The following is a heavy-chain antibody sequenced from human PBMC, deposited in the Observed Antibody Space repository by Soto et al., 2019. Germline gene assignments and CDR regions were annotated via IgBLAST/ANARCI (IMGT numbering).Heavy chain of an antibody. Sequence: GGSLRLSCSASGFTFSSYGMHWVRQAPGKGLEWVAVISYDESNQYYADSVKGRFTISRDISKNTLYLQMSSLRAADTAVYYCATASMVRGVLDYWGQGTLVTVSS. CDR1: GFTFSSYG. V-gene: IGHV3-30*03. D-gene: IGHD3-10*01. J-gene: IGHJ4*02. CDR3: ATASMVRGVLDY. CDR2: ISYDESNQ.